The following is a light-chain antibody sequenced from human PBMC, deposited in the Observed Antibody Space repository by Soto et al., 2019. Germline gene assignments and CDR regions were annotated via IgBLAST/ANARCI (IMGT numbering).Light chain of an antibody. V-gene: IGKV1-39*01. CDR1: QNIANY. CDR2: GAS. Sequence: DIQVTQSPPSLSGAMGDRVTITCRTSQNIANYLNWYQQKPGRAPTVLIYGASILQSGVPPRFSGSGSGTEFTLTISSPQPEDFATYYCQQSYSGGTFGQGTRVEIK. J-gene: IGKJ1*01. CDR3: QQSYSGGT.